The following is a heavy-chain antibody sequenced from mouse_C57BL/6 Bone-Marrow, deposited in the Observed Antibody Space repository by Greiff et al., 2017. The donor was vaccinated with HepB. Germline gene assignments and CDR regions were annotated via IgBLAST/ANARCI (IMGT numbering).Heavy chain of an antibody. J-gene: IGHJ1*03. Sequence: QVHVKQSGAELARPGASVKLSCKASGYTFTSYGISWVKQRTGQGLEWIGEIYPRSGNTYYNEKFKGKATMTADKSSSTAFMELRSLTSVDSAVSFCARWIYDYDWYFDVWGTGTTVTVSS. D-gene: IGHD2-4*01. CDR2: IYPRSGNT. CDR1: GYTFTSYG. V-gene: IGHV1-81*01. CDR3: ARWIYDYDWYFDV.